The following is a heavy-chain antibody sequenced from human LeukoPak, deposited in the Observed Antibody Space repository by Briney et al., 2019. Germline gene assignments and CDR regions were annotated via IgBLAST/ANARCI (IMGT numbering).Heavy chain of an antibody. J-gene: IGHJ5*02. CDR3: ARSNYGGKRWFDP. CDR1: DYTFTSYD. Sequence: ASVKVSCKASDYTFTSYDINWVRQATGQGLEWMGWMNPNSGNTGYAQQFQGRVTMTRDTSINTAYMELSSLRSEDTAVYYCARSNYGGKRWFDPWGQGTLVIVSS. CDR2: MNPNSGNT. V-gene: IGHV1-8*01. D-gene: IGHD4-23*01.